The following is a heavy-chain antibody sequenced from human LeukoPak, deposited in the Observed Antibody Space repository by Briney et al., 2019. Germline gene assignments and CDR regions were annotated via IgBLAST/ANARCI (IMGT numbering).Heavy chain of an antibody. V-gene: IGHV3-48*02. CDR1: GFTFSSYS. CDR3: APSKGFFGVLGDAFDI. D-gene: IGHD3-3*01. CDR2: ISSSGTTI. J-gene: IGHJ3*02. Sequence: TGGSLRLSCAASGFTFSSYSMNWVRQAPGKGLEWVSYISSSGTTIYYADSVKGRFTISRDNAKNSLYLQMNSLRDEDTAVYYCAPSKGFFGVLGDAFDIWGQGTMVTVSS.